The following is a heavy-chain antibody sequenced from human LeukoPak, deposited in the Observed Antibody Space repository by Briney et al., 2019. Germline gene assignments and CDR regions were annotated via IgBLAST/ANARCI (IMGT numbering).Heavy chain of an antibody. CDR3: AKGGYDFWSGYYTDDAFDI. D-gene: IGHD3-3*01. CDR2: ISGSGGRT. V-gene: IGHV3-23*01. J-gene: IGHJ3*02. CDR1: GFTFSSYA. Sequence: PGGSLRLSCAACGFTFSSYAMSWVRQAPGKGLEWVSAISGSGGRTYYADSVKGRSTISRDNSKNTLYLQMNSLRAEDTAVYYCAKGGYDFWSGYYTDDAFDIWGQGTMVTVSS.